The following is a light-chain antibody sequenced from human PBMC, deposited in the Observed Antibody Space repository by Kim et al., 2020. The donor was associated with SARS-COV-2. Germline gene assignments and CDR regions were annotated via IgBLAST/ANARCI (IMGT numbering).Light chain of an antibody. J-gene: IGLJ3*02. CDR1: SSNLGNNY. CDR2: DDT. Sequence: QSVLTQPPSVSAAPGQKVTISCSGTSSNLGNNYVSWYRQFPGAPPKLLIYDDTERPSGIPDRFSGSKSGASASLGITGLQTGDEAYYYCGTWDGDLTAGVFGGGTQLTV. V-gene: IGLV1-51*01. CDR3: GTWDGDLTAGV.